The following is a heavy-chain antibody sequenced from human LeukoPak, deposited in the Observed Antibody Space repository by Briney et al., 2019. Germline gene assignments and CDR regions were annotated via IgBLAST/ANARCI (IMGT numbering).Heavy chain of an antibody. Sequence: ASVKVSCKSSGYTFTGYYMHWVRQAPAQGLEWMGWINPNSGGTNYAQKFQGRGTMTRDTSISTAYMELSRLRSDDTAVYYCARARGIGGSGSYIPTYWGQGTLVTVSS. V-gene: IGHV1-2*02. D-gene: IGHD3-10*01. CDR3: ARARGIGGSGSYIPTY. CDR2: INPNSGGT. CDR1: GYTFTGYY. J-gene: IGHJ4*02.